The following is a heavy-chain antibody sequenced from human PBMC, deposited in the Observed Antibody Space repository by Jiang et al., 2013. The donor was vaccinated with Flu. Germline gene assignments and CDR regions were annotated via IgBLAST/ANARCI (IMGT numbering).Heavy chain of an antibody. D-gene: IGHD6-19*01. CDR2: IDWDDDK. CDR3: ARDSSGWIGGALDIGGALDI. CDR1: GFSLNTRGMC. Sequence: KPTQTLTLTCTFSGFSLNTRGMCVSWIRQPPGKALEWLARIDWDDDKYYNTSLKTRLTISKDTSKNQVVLTMTNMDPVDTATYYCARDSSGWIGGALDIGGALDIWGQGTMVTVSS. J-gene: IGHJ3*02. V-gene: IGHV2-70*11.